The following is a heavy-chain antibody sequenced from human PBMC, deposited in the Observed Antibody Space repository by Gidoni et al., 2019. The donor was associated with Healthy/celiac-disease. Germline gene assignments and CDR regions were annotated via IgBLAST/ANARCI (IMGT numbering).Heavy chain of an antibody. Sequence: QVQLVESGGGGVQPGRSLRLSCAASGFTFSSYGMHWVRQAPGKGLEWVAVIWYDGSNKYYADSVTGRFTISRDNSKNTLYLQMNSLRAEDTAVYYCARGGATALSMGFCHYWGQGTLVTVSS. V-gene: IGHV3-33*01. J-gene: IGHJ4*02. CDR1: GFTFSSYG. CDR2: IWYDGSNK. CDR3: ARGGATALSMGFCHY. D-gene: IGHD1-26*01.